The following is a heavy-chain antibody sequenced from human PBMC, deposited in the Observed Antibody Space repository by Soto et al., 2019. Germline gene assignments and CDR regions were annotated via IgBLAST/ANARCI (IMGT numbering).Heavy chain of an antibody. CDR1: GGTFSSYA. V-gene: IGHV1-69*13. J-gene: IGHJ4*02. D-gene: IGHD5-12*01. Sequence: SVKVSCKASGGTFSSYAINWVRQAPGQGLEWMGGIIPIFGTANYAQKFQGRVTITADESTSTAYMELSSLRSEDTAVYYCARPVEMATISRSYLFYWGQGTLVTV. CDR2: IIPIFGTA. CDR3: ARPVEMATISRSYLFY.